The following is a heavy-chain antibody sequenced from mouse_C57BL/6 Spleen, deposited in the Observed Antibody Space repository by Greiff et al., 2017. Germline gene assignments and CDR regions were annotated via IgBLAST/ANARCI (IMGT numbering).Heavy chain of an antibody. CDR1: GYTFTDHT. CDR3: ARHEEWDSLYAMDY. CDR2: IYPRDGST. Sequence: QVQLQQSDAELVKPGASVKISCKVSGYTFTDHTIHWMKQRPEQGLEWIGYIYPRDGSTKYNEKFKGKATLTADKSSSTVYMELSRLTSEDSAVXFCARHEEWDSLYAMDYWGQGTSVTVSS. J-gene: IGHJ4*01. V-gene: IGHV1-78*01. D-gene: IGHD6-1*01.